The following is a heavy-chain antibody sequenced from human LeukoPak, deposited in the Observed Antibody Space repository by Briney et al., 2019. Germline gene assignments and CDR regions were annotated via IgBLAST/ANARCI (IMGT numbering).Heavy chain of an antibody. CDR2: INPNSGGT. D-gene: IGHD6-13*01. CDR1: GYTFTGYY. V-gene: IGHV1-2*02. CDR3: ARDRVAADYSFDY. J-gene: IGHJ4*02. Sequence: ASVKVSCKASGYTFTGYYMHWVRQAPGQGLEWMGWINPNSGGTNYAQKFQGRVTMTRDTSISTAYMELSRLRSDDTAVYYCARDRVAADYSFDYWGQGTLVTVSS.